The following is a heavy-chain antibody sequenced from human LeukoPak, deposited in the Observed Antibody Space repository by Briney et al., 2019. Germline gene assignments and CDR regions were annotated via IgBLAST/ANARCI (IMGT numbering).Heavy chain of an antibody. V-gene: IGHV3-7*01. CDR2: IKQDGSEK. D-gene: IGHD2-15*01. CDR3: ARPTYAYCSGGACFLDYMDV. J-gene: IGHJ6*03. Sequence: GGSLRLSCAASGFTLSSYWMTWVRQAPGKGLEWVANIKQDGSEKYYVDSVKGRFTISRDNVKNSLYLQMNSLRAEDTAVYYCARPTYAYCSGGACFLDYMDVWGTGTTVTISS. CDR1: GFTLSSYW.